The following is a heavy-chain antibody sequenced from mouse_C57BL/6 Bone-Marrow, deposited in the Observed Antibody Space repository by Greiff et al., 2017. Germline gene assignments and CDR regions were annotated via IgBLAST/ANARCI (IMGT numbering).Heavy chain of an antibody. V-gene: IGHV1-7*01. Sequence: QVQLQQSGAELVKPGASVKLSCKASGYTFTSYWMHWVKQRPGQGLEWIGYINPRSGYTKYNEKFKGKATLTVEKSSRTAYLQLSSLTSEDSAVYYCAMSSYSNYVFWYFDVWGTGTTVTVSS. CDR2: INPRSGYT. D-gene: IGHD2-5*01. J-gene: IGHJ1*03. CDR1: GYTFTSYW. CDR3: AMSSYSNYVFWYFDV.